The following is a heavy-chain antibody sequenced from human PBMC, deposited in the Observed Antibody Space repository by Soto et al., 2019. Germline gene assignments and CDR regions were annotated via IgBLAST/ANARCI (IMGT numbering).Heavy chain of an antibody. CDR2: IYHSGST. V-gene: IGHV4-4*02. J-gene: IGHJ5*02. CDR3: AREGMNQADWFDP. Sequence: SETLSLTCAVSGGSISSSNWWSWVRQPPGKGLEWIGEIYHSGSTNYNPSLKSRVTISVDKSKNQFSLKLSSVTAADTAVYYCAREGMNQADWFDPWGQGTLVTVSS. CDR1: GGSISSSNW.